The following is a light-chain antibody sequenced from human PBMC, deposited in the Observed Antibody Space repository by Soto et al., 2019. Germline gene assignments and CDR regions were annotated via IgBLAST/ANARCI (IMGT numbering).Light chain of an antibody. CDR2: DAS. J-gene: IGKJ1*01. V-gene: IGKV3-11*01. CDR3: QQRSNWPPTWT. Sequence: EIVLTQSPATLSLSPGERAPLSYSASQSVSSYLAWYQQKPGQAPRLLIYDASNRATGIPARFSGSGSGTDFTLTISSLEPEDFAVYYCQQRSNWPPTWTFGQGTKVVMK. CDR1: QSVSSY.